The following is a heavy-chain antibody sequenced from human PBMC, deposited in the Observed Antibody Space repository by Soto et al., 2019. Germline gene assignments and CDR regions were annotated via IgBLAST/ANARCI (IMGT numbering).Heavy chain of an antibody. CDR2: INHSGST. D-gene: IGHD6-6*01. CDR1: GGSFSGYY. J-gene: IGHJ4*02. Sequence: PSDTLSLTCAVYGGSFSGYYWSWIRQPPGKGLEWIGEINHSGSTNYNPSLKSRVTISVDTSKNQFSLKLSSVTAADTAVYYCARGFSSSPPEYWGQGTLVTVP. CDR3: ARGFSSSPPEY. V-gene: IGHV4-34*01.